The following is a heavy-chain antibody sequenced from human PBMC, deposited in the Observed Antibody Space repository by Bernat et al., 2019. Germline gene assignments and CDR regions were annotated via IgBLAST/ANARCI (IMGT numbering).Heavy chain of an antibody. CDR1: GFRFSDYC. CDR2: IKGDGSEK. J-gene: IGHJ3*02. CDR3: AREYI. V-gene: IGHV3-7*01. Sequence: EVQLVESGGGLVQPGGSLRLSCAASGFRFSDYCMSWVRQAPGKGLEWVSRIKGDGSEKHYVDSVKGRFTISRDKAKNSLYLQMNSLRAEDTAVYYCAREYIWGQGTMVTVSS.